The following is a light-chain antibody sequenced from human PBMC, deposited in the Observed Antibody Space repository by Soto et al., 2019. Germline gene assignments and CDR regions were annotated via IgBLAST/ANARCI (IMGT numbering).Light chain of an antibody. CDR3: QQRSHWVT. CDR1: QTVTKY. Sequence: EILLTQSPDTLSLSPGERATLSCGASQTVTKYLAWYQQKPGQAPRLLIYDSSNRATGVPARFIGSGSGTNFTLTISRLEPEDFAVYYCQQRSHWVTFGGGTKVEI. J-gene: IGKJ4*01. CDR2: DSS. V-gene: IGKV3-11*01.